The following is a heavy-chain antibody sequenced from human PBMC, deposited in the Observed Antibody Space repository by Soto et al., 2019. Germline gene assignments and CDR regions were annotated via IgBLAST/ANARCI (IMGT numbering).Heavy chain of an antibody. V-gene: IGHV1-3*01. D-gene: IGHD4-17*01. CDR3: ARPLSSYGDPASPSGY. J-gene: IGHJ4*02. CDR1: GYTFTNYA. Sequence: GASVKVSCKASGYTFTNYAMHWVRQAPGQRLEWMGWINAGNGHTKYSQKFQGRVTITRDTSASTAYMELSSLRSEDTAVYYCARPLSSYGDPASPSGYWGQGPLVTLSS. CDR2: INAGNGHT.